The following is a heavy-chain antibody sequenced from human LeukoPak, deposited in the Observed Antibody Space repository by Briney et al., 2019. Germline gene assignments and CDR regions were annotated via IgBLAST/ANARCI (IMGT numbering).Heavy chain of an antibody. CDR3: ARRRPEQGDESNFDY. CDR1: GGSISSPTYY. V-gene: IGHV4-61*02. CDR2: IYTSGTI. D-gene: IGHD3-16*01. J-gene: IGHJ4*02. Sequence: SETLSLTCTVSGGSISSPTYYWSWVRQSAGKGLEWIGRIYTSGTINYNPSLKSRVTISIDTSKSQFSLRLSSVTAADTAVYYCARRRPEQGDESNFDYWGQGTLVTVSS.